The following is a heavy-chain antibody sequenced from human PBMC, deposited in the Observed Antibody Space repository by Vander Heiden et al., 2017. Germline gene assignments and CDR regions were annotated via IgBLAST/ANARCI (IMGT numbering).Heavy chain of an antibody. CDR3: ATDAGCGDIFFDI. V-gene: IGHV3-23*01. Sequence: DVQLLESGGGLVQPGGSLRTGWEAYGLRFKRSGMSWVRQTPGKALQWVSTISDNGGNKHYADSVEGRFTISRDNSRNTLYLHLNSLRVEDTAIYYCATDAGCGDIFFDIWGQGTVVTVSS. J-gene: IGHJ3*02. CDR1: GLRFKRSG. CDR2: ISDNGGNK. D-gene: IGHD4-17*01.